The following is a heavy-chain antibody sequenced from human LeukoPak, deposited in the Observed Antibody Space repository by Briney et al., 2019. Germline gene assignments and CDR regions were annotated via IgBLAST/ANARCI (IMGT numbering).Heavy chain of an antibody. CDR3: TRDRYSSGWFDY. J-gene: IGHJ4*02. Sequence: PGGSLRLSCTASGFTFGDYAMSWFRQAPGKGLEWVGFIRSKDYGGTIEYAASVKGRFTISRDDSRSIAYLQMSGLKTEDTAVYYRTRDRYSSGWFDYWGQGTLVTVSS. CDR2: IRSKDYGGTI. CDR1: GFTFGDYA. V-gene: IGHV3-49*03. D-gene: IGHD6-19*01.